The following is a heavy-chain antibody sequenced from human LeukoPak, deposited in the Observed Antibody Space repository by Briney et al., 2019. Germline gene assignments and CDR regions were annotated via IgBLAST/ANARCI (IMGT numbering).Heavy chain of an antibody. D-gene: IGHD6-13*01. J-gene: IGHJ4*02. V-gene: IGHV3-11*04. CDR2: ISSSGSTI. CDR1: GFTFSDYY. Sequence: GESLRLSCAASGFTFSDYYMSWIRQAPGKGLEWVSYISSSGSTIYYADSVKGRFTISRDNAKNSLYLQMNSLRAEDTAVYYCARDRGYSSSWYWEDYWGQGTLVTVSS. CDR3: ARDRGYSSSWYWEDY.